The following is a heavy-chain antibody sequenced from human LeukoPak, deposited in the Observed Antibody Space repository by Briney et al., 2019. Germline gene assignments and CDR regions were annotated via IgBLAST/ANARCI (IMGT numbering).Heavy chain of an antibody. D-gene: IGHD2-2*01. J-gene: IGHJ5*02. Sequence: GASVKVSCKASGGTFSSYAISWVRQAPGQGLEWMGRIIPILGIANYAQKFQGRVTITADKSTSTAYMELSSLRSEDTAVYYCARDARCSSTSCSGLDPWGQGTLVTVSS. CDR3: ARDARCSSTSCSGLDP. CDR2: IIPILGIA. CDR1: GGTFSSYA. V-gene: IGHV1-69*04.